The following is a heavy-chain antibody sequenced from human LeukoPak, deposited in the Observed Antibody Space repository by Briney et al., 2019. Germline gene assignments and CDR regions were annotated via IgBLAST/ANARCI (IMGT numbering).Heavy chain of an antibody. CDR3: ARSPGGNARTWLDY. J-gene: IGHJ4*02. CDR1: GYTSTNYA. Sequence: GASVKVSCKASGYTSTNYALHWVRQAPGQSLEWMGWTNGATGNTRFSQDFQGRLTITIDTSASTGYVELSSLRSEDTAVYYCARSPGGNARTWLDYWGQGTLVTVSS. CDR2: TNGATGNT. D-gene: IGHD4-23*01. V-gene: IGHV1-3*02.